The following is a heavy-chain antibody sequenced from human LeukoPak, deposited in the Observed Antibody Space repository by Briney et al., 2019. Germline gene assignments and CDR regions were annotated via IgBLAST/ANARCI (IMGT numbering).Heavy chain of an antibody. CDR1: GFTFTSSA. D-gene: IGHD5-24*01. J-gene: IGHJ4*02. V-gene: IGHV1-58*02. CDR2: IVVGSGNT. CDR3: AVSLRDGYTAADY. Sequence: SVKVSCKASGFTFTSSAMQWVRQARGQRLEWIGWIVVGSGNTNYAQKFQERVTITRDMSTSTAYMELSSLRSEDTAVYYCAVSLRDGYTAADYWGQGTLVTVSS.